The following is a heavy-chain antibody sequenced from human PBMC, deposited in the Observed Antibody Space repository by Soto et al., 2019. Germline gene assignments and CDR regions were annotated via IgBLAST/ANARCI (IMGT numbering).Heavy chain of an antibody. J-gene: IGHJ3*02. V-gene: IGHV1-18*01. CDR1: GYTFTSYG. CDR3: ARERPNYYAFDI. D-gene: IGHD1-7*01. Sequence: QVQLVQSGAEVKKPGASVKVSCKASGYTFTSYGISWVRQAPGQGLEWMGWISADNGNTNYAQKLQGRVTMTTATSTSTAYMELRSLRADDTAVDYGARERPNYYAFDIWGQGTTVTVSS. CDR2: ISADNGNT.